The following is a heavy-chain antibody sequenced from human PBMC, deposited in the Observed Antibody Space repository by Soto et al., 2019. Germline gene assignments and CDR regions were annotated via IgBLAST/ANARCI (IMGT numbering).Heavy chain of an antibody. CDR1: GYTFTGYY. J-gene: IGHJ6*02. Sequence: ASVKVSCKASGYTFTGYYMHWARQAPGQGLEWMGWINPNSGGTNYAQKFQGWVTMTRDTSISTAYMELSRLRSDDTAVYYCAREGLGYCSSTSCQDYYYYYGMDVWGQGTTVTVSS. V-gene: IGHV1-2*04. CDR3: AREGLGYCSSTSCQDYYYYYGMDV. D-gene: IGHD2-2*01. CDR2: INPNSGGT.